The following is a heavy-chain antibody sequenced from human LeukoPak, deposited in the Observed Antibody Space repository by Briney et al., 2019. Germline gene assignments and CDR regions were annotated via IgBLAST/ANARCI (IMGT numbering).Heavy chain of an antibody. V-gene: IGHV3-48*01. CDR3: ARGRPHGNDY. CDR1: GFTFSSYS. Sequence: PGGSLRLSCAASGFTFSSYSMNWVRQAPGKGLEWVSYISSSSSTIYYADSVKGRFTIFRDNAKNSLYLQMNSLRAEDTAVYYCARGRPHGNDYWGQGTLVTVSS. D-gene: IGHD4-23*01. J-gene: IGHJ4*02. CDR2: ISSSSSTI.